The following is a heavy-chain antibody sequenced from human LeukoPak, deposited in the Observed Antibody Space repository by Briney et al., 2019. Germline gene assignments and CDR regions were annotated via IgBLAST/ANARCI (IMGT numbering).Heavy chain of an antibody. CDR1: GGSISSSGYY. D-gene: IGHD3-10*01. CDR2: IYYSGST. CDR3: ARDFMVRGVADAFDI. V-gene: IGHV4-31*03. J-gene: IGHJ3*02. Sequence: SETLSLTCTVSGGSISSSGYYWSWIRQHPGKGLEWIGYIYYSGSTYYNPSLKSRVSMSVDTSKNQFSLKLSSVTAADTAVYYCARDFMVRGVADAFDIWGQGTMVTVSS.